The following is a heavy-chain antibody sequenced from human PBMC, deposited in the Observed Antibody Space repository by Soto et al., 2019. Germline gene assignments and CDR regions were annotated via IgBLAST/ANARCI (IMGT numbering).Heavy chain of an antibody. CDR2: IIPIFGST. CDR3: ARDGDLRSDFWSGPLGGGWFDP. CDR1: GGTFSNSA. J-gene: IGHJ5*02. Sequence: QVQLVQSGAEVRKPGSSVKVSCKASGGTFSNSAITWVRQAPGQGLEWVGGIIPIFGSTNYAQKFQGRVTITADESTRPAYRDRGSLTPEDTAVYYCARDGDLRSDFWSGPLGGGWFDPWGQGTLVTVSS. V-gene: IGHV1-69*12. D-gene: IGHD3-3*01.